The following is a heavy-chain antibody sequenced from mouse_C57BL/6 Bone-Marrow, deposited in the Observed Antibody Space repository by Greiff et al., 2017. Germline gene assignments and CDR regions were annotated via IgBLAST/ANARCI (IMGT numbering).Heavy chain of an antibody. CDR1: GFTFSDYY. Sequence: EVQGVESGGGLVQPGGSLKLSCAASGFTFSDYYMYWVRQTPEKRLEWVAYISNGGGSTYYPDTVKGRFTISRDNAKNNRYLQMSRLKSEDTAMYYCARDCDDYAMDYWGQGTSVTVSS. J-gene: IGHJ4*01. D-gene: IGHD2-3*01. V-gene: IGHV5-12*01. CDR3: ARDCDDYAMDY. CDR2: ISNGGGST.